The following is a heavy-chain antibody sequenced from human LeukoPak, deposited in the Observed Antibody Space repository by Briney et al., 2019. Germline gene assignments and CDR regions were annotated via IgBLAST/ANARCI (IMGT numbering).Heavy chain of an antibody. D-gene: IGHD3-3*01. J-gene: IGHJ6*02. V-gene: IGHV1-2*02. Sequence: ASVTVSCKASGYTFTGYYMHWVRQAPGQGLEWMGWINPNSGGTNYAQKFQGRVTMTRDTSISTAYMELSRLRSDDTAVYYCARVLMGSGYFHYGMDVWGQGTTVTVSS. CDR1: GYTFTGYY. CDR3: ARVLMGSGYFHYGMDV. CDR2: INPNSGGT.